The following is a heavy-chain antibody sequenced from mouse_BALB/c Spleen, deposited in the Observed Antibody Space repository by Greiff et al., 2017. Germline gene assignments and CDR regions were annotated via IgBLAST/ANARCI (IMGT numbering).Heavy chain of an antibody. Sequence: EVMLVESGGGLVKPGGSLKLSCAASGFAFSSYDMSWVRQTPEKRLEWVAYISSGGGSTYYPDTVKGRFTISRDNAKNTLYLQMSSLKSEDTALYYCARHYYGSSYFDDWGQGTTLTVSS. CDR2: ISSGGGST. V-gene: IGHV5-12-1*01. D-gene: IGHD1-1*01. J-gene: IGHJ2*01. CDR1: GFAFSSYD. CDR3: ARHYYGSSYFDD.